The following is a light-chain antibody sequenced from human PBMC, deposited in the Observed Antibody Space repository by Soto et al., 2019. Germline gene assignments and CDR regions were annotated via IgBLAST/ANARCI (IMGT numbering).Light chain of an antibody. CDR3: SSYTSSSTLAV. CDR1: SSDVGGYNY. CDR2: EVS. V-gene: IGLV2-14*01. J-gene: IGLJ1*01. Sequence: QSALTQPASVSGSPGQSITISCTGTSSDVGGYNYVSWYQQHPGKAPKLMIYEVSNRPSGVSNRFSGSKSGKTASLTISGLQAEDEADYYCSSYTSSSTLAVFGTGTKVTVL.